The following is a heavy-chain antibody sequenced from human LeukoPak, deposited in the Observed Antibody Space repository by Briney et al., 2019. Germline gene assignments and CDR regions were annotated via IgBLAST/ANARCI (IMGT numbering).Heavy chain of an antibody. CDR2: IWYDASNK. D-gene: IGHD6-13*01. CDR3: VRGVGVSRFNYFDP. CDR1: GFTFSSFG. Sequence: GGSLRLSCAASGFTFSSFGMHWVRQAPGKGLEWVAFIWYDASNKYYADSVKGRFTISRDNSKNTLFLQMNSLRDEDTAVYYCVRGVGVSRFNYFDPWGQGTLVIVSS. J-gene: IGHJ5*02. V-gene: IGHV3-33*01.